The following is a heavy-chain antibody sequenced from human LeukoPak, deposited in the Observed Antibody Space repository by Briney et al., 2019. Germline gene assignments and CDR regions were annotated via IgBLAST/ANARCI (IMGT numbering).Heavy chain of an antibody. D-gene: IGHD3-22*01. CDR2: INPSGGST. Sequence: RASVKVSCKASGYTFTSYGISWVRQAPGQGLEWMGIINPSGGSTSYAQKFQGRVTMTRDTSTSTVYMELSSLRSEDTAVYYCARDYYDSSGYYTNYYFDYWGQGTLVTVSS. CDR3: ARDYYDSSGYYTNYYFDY. V-gene: IGHV1-46*01. CDR1: GYTFTSYG. J-gene: IGHJ4*02.